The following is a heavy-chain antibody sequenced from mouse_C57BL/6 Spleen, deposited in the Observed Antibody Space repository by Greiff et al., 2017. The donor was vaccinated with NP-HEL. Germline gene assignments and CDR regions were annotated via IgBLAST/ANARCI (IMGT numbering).Heavy chain of an antibody. CDR1: GFTFSDYY. V-gene: IGHV5-16*01. J-gene: IGHJ4*01. Sequence: EVNVVESEGGLVQPGSSMKLSCTASGFTFSDYYMAWVRQVPEKGLEWVANINYDGSSTYYLDSLKSRFIISRDNAKNILYLQMSSLKSEDTATDYCARDRYYGNYVGAMDYWGQGTSVTVSS. CDR3: ARDRYYGNYVGAMDY. CDR2: INYDGSST. D-gene: IGHD2-1*01.